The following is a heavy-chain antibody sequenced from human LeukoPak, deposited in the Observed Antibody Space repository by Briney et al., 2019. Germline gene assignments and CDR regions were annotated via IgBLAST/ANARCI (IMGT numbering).Heavy chain of an antibody. CDR2: INHSGST. J-gene: IGHJ6*02. Sequence: SGTLSLTCAVYGGSFSGYYWSWIRQPPGKGLEWIGEINHSGSTNYNPSLKSRVTISVDTSKNQFSLKLSSVTAADTAVYYCARGRKGIAARPYYYYYGMDVWGQGTTVTVSS. D-gene: IGHD6-6*01. V-gene: IGHV4-34*01. CDR3: ARGRKGIAARPYYYYYGMDV. CDR1: GGSFSGYY.